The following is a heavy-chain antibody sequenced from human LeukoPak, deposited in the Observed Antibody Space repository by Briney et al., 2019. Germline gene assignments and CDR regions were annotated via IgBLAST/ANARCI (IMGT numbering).Heavy chain of an antibody. CDR3: ARDRVITVTNTIMDV. D-gene: IGHD4-17*01. CDR2: ISYDGSNK. CDR1: TLTFTSYA. J-gene: IGHJ6*02. Sequence: GRSLRLSCEAYTLTFTSYAIDWDSHPQGRGLGWVEAISYDGSNKYYADSVKGRFTISRDNSKNTLYLQMNSLRAEDTAVYYCARDRVITVTNTIMDVWGQGTTVTVSS. V-gene: IGHV3-30-3*01.